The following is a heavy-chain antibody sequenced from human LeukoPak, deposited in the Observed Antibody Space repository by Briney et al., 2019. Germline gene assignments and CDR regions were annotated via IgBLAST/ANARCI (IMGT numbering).Heavy chain of an antibody. Sequence: SQTLSLTCAISGDSVSRNIAAWDWIRQSPSRGLEWLGRTYYRSKWHNDYAASVRSRITINPDTPKNQFSLQLNSVTPEDTAVYFCARDGAYSGYGIDIWGQGTVVTVAS. V-gene: IGHV6-1*01. CDR1: GDSVSRNIAA. CDR3: ARDGAYSGYGIDI. CDR2: TYYRSKWHN. J-gene: IGHJ3*02. D-gene: IGHD5-12*01.